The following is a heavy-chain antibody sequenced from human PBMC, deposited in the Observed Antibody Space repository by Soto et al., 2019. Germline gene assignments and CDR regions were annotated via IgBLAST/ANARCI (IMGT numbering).Heavy chain of an antibody. CDR2: INVGNGDT. J-gene: IGHJ4*02. D-gene: IGHD6-25*01. CDR3: VRVGGSGWTLDF. CDR1: GYTFTAFA. V-gene: IGHV1-3*01. Sequence: QVHLVQSGAEVKKPGASVKVSCKTSGYTFTAFAVHWVRQASGQRLEWMGWINVGNGDTKSSQNLQGRVTITRDTSASTVYMELRSPRSEDTAVYYCVRVGGSGWTLDFWGQGTLVTVSS.